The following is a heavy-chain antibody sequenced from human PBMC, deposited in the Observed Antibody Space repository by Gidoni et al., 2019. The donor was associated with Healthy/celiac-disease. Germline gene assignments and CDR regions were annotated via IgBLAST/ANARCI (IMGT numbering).Heavy chain of an antibody. CDR2: INYSGST. V-gene: IGHV4-39*01. CDR3: AVYDYIWGSYRA. Sequence: QLQLQESRPGLVTPSETLSLTCTVSGGSISSSSYYWGWIRQPPGKGLEWMGGINYSGSTYYNPSLKSRVTISVDTSKNQFSLKLSSVTAADTAVYYCAVYDYIWGSYRAWGQGTLVTVSS. J-gene: IGHJ5*02. D-gene: IGHD3-16*02. CDR1: GGSISSSSYY.